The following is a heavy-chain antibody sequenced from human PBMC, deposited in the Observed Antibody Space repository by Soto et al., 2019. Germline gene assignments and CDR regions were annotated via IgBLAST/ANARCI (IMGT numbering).Heavy chain of an antibody. CDR3: ARVDPDYGGNSGGAFDI. V-gene: IGHV4-31*02. J-gene: IGHJ3*02. Sequence: KTSETLSLTCTVSGGSISSGGYYWSWIRQHPGKGLEWIGYIYYSGSTYYNPSLKSRVTISVDTSKNQFSLKLSSVTAADTAVYYCARVDPDYGGNSGGAFDIWGQGTMVTVSS. CDR2: IYYSGST. D-gene: IGHD4-17*01. CDR1: GGSISSGGYY.